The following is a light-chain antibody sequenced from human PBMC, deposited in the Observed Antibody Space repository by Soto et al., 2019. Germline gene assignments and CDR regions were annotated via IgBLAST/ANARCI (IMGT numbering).Light chain of an antibody. J-gene: IGKJ3*01. CDR1: QDISNY. CDR3: QQYDILPPV. Sequence: DIQMTQSPSSLSASVGDRVTITCQASQDISNYLNWYQQKPGKAPKLLIYDASNLETGVPSRFSGSGSGTDFTFTISSLQPEDFATYYCQQYDILPPVFGPGTKVDIK. CDR2: DAS. V-gene: IGKV1-33*01.